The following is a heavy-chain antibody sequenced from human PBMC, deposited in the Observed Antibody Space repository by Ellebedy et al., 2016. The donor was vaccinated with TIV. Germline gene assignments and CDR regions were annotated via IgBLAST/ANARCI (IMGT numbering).Heavy chain of an antibody. V-gene: IGHV4-59*08. CDR1: GGSISSYY. J-gene: IGHJ4*02. Sequence: SETLSLTCPLPGGSISSYYWSWFRQPPGKGLEWIGSGPYRGSTNQNPSLKSRVSMSVDTSKNQLSLKVTSVTAADTAVYYCARQLGINTWYSYFDFWGQGILVTVSS. D-gene: IGHD6-13*01. CDR2: GPYRGST. CDR3: ARQLGINTWYSYFDF.